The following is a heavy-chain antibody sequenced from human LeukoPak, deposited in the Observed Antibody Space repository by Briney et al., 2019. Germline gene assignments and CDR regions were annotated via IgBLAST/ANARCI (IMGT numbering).Heavy chain of an antibody. CDR2: ISSSGSTI. CDR3: ARRADSGWYDY. D-gene: IGHD6-19*01. CDR1: GFTFSDYY. V-gene: IGHV3-11*01. J-gene: IGHJ4*02. Sequence: GGSLRLSCAASGFTFSDYYMSWIRQAPGKGLEWVSYISSSGSTIYYADSVKGRFTISRDNAKNSLYLQMNSLRAEDTAVYCCARRADSGWYDYWGQGTLVTVSS.